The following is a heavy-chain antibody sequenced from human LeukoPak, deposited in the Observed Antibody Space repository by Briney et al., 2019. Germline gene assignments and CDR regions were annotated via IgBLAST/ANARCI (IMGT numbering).Heavy chain of an antibody. J-gene: IGHJ3*02. CDR3: ARHHWVDAFDI. CDR1: GYSISSGYF. D-gene: IGHD7-27*01. Sequence: SETLSLTCAVSGYSISSGYFWGWIRPSPGKGLEWIGSVYHSGTTYYNPSLKSRVTISVDTSKNQFSLKLSSVTAADTAVYYCARHHWVDAFDIWGQGTMVTVSS. CDR2: VYHSGTT. V-gene: IGHV4-38-2*01.